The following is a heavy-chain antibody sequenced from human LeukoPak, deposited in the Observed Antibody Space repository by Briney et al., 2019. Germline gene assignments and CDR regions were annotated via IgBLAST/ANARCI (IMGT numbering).Heavy chain of an antibody. CDR2: ISAYNGNT. V-gene: IGHV1-18*04. CDR3: ARVPIYSSGWYYGY. J-gene: IGHJ4*02. Sequence: GASVKVSCKASGYTFTSYGISWVRQAPGQGLEWMGWISAYNGNTNYARKLQGRVTMTTDTSTSTAYMELRSLRSDDTAVYYCARVPIYSSGWYYGYWGQGTLVTVSS. CDR1: GYTFTSYG. D-gene: IGHD6-19*01.